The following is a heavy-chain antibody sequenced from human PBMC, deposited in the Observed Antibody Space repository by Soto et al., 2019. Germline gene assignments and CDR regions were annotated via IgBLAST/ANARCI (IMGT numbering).Heavy chain of an antibody. Sequence: EVQVLESGGGLVQPGGSLRLSCVGSGFTFSSHVMTWVRRAPGKGLEWVSSINANGASTYYAESVMGRFTISRDNSRNTLSLQMRSLRAEDTAVYYCAQGHDSTYWEGYWGQGTLVTVSS. J-gene: IGHJ4*02. V-gene: IGHV3-23*01. CDR1: GFTFSSHV. CDR2: INANGAST. CDR3: AQGHDSTYWEGY. D-gene: IGHD2-8*02.